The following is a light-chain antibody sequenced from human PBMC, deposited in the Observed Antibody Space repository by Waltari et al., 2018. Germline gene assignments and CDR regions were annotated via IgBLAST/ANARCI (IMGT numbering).Light chain of an antibody. Sequence: QPGLPQPPSASKGLRQTATHTSTGNSNNVGNQVAPWLQQHQGQPPQLLSYRKSNRPSEITDRFAASRSGNTASLTITGRQPEDEADYYCSAWDSDLGGYVFGTGTKVTVL. V-gene: IGLV10-54*04. CDR1: SNNVGNQV. CDR2: RKS. CDR3: SAWDSDLGGYV. J-gene: IGLJ1*01.